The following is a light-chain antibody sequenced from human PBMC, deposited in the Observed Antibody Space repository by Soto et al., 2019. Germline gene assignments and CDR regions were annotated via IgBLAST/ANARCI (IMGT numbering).Light chain of an antibody. J-gene: IGKJ4*01. CDR1: QSISSW. Sequence: DIQMTQSPSTLSASVGDRVTITCRASQSISSWLAWYQQKPGKVPKLLIYAASTLQSGVPSRFSGSGSGTDFTLTISSLQPEDVATYYCQKYNSATLTFGGGTKVEIK. V-gene: IGKV1-27*01. CDR3: QKYNSATLT. CDR2: AAS.